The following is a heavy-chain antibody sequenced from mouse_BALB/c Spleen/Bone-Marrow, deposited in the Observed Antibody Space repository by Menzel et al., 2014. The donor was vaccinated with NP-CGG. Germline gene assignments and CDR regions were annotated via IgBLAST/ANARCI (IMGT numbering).Heavy chain of an antibody. D-gene: IGHD2-14*01. CDR1: GYTFTDYA. Sequence: VQLQQSGAELVSPGVSVKISCKGSGYTFTDYAIHWVKQCHAKSLEWIGLISGYYGDAIYNQKFKGKATMTVDKSSSTAYMDLARLTSEDSAIYYCARSGKVRNAMDYWGQGTSVTVSS. CDR3: ARSGKVRNAMDY. CDR2: ISGYYGDA. V-gene: IGHV1S137*01. J-gene: IGHJ4*01.